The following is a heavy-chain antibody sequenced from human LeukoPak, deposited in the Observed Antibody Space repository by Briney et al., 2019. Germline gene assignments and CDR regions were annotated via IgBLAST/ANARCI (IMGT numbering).Heavy chain of an antibody. Sequence: ASVKVSCKASGYTFTGYYMHWVRQAPGQGLEWMGWINPNSGGTNYAQKFQGRVTMTRDTSISTAYMELSRLRSDDTAVYYCARAYYYDSSGYYYDYWGQGTLVTVSS. CDR2: INPNSGGT. J-gene: IGHJ4*02. CDR3: ARAYYYDSSGYYYDY. V-gene: IGHV1-2*02. CDR1: GYTFTGYY. D-gene: IGHD3-22*01.